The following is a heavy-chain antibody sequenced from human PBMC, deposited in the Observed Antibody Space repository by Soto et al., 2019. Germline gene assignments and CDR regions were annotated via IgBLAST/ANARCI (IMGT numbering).Heavy chain of an antibody. CDR2: IYHSGTT. Sequence: QLQLQESGPGLVKPSETLSLTCTVSGGSISSTSYYWGWIRQPPGKGLEWIGNIYHSGTTYYKPSLTSRVTISVDTSKNQFSLKLTSVTAADTAVYYCARHDYDSGSYVRYWGQGTLVTVSS. CDR1: GGSISSTSYY. CDR3: ARHDYDSGSYVRY. V-gene: IGHV4-39*01. J-gene: IGHJ4*02. D-gene: IGHD3-10*01.